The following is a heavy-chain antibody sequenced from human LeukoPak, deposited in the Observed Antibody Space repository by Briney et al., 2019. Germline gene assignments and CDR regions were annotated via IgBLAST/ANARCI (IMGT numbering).Heavy chain of an antibody. CDR2: IDWDDDK. Sequence: SGPALVKPTQTLTLTCTFSGFSLSTSGMCVSWIRQPPGMALEWLARIDWDDDKYYSTSLKTRLTISKDTSKNQVVLTMTNMDPVDTATYYCARMNYYYYYMDVWGKGTTVTVSS. CDR3: ARMNYYYYYMDV. V-gene: IGHV2-70*11. J-gene: IGHJ6*03. CDR1: GFSLSTSGMC.